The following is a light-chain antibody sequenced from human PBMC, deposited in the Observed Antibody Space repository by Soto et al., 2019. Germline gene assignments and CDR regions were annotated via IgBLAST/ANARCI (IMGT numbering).Light chain of an antibody. Sequence: QSALTQPRSVSGSPGQSVTISCTGTSRDIGGYNHVSWYQQHPGKAPKLIIYDVAKRPSGVPDRFSGSKSGNTASLTISALQVEDEAVYSCCSFAGGATFVFGGGTKVTVL. CDR3: CSFAGGATFV. CDR2: DVA. J-gene: IGLJ3*02. CDR1: SRDIGGYNH. V-gene: IGLV2-11*01.